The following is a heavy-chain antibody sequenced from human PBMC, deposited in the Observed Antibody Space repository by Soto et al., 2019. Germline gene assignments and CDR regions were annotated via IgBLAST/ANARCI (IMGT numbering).Heavy chain of an antibody. CDR3: TTDGPGYSSGYTGSSDFDY. CDR2: IKSKTDGGTT. Sequence: EVQLVESGGGLVKPGGSLRLSCAASGFTFSNAWMNWVRQAPGKGLEWVGRIKSKTDGGTTDYAAPVKGRFTISRDDSKNTLYMQMNSLKTEDTAVYYCTTDGPGYSSGYTGSSDFDYWGQGTLVTVSS. V-gene: IGHV3-15*07. J-gene: IGHJ4*02. D-gene: IGHD6-19*01. CDR1: GFTFSNAW.